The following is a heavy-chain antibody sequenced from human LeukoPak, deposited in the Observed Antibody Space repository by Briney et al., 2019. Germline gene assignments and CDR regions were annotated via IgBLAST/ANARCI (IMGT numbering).Heavy chain of an antibody. Sequence: SETLSLTCAIYGGSFSDYYWSWIRQPPGKGLEWIGEINHSGSTNYNPSLKSRVTISVDTSRNQFSLKLSSVTAADTAVYYCARHYGPWGQGTLVTVSS. V-gene: IGHV4-34*01. J-gene: IGHJ5*02. CDR1: GGSFSDYY. CDR3: ARHYGP. D-gene: IGHD3-16*01. CDR2: INHSGST.